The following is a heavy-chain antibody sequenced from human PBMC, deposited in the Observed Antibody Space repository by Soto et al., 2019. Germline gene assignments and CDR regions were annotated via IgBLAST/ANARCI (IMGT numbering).Heavy chain of an antibody. D-gene: IGHD3-3*01. CDR2: ILPVFGMV. CDR3: ATPHLRGRHYDFRSPPTASLYHYGLGV. Sequence: QVQLAQSGAEVKKPGSSVRVSCQTSRGTFNTSPISWMRQAPGQGLEWLGDILPVFGMVNYAQQFQDRITLAADESTTSVCMEVSRLTPEDTAVYFCATPHLRGRHYDFRSPPTASLYHYGLGVWGQGTTVIVSS. CDR1: RGTFNTSP. J-gene: IGHJ6*02. V-gene: IGHV1-69*01.